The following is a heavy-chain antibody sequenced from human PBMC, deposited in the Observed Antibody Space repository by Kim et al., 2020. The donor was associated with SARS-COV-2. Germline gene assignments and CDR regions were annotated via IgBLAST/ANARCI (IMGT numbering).Heavy chain of an antibody. CDR3: ARPAEQHLISRQYYFVMDV. D-gene: IGHD6-13*01. V-gene: IGHV1-69*13. CDR1: GGTFSSHA. Sequence: SVKVSCKASGGTFSSHAISWVRQAPGQGLEWMGGIIPTYRTTNYAQKFQGRLTITADESTGTVYMELSSLKSDDTAVYFCARPAEQHLISRQYYFVMDVWGQGTTVTVAT. J-gene: IGHJ6*01. CDR2: IIPTYRTT.